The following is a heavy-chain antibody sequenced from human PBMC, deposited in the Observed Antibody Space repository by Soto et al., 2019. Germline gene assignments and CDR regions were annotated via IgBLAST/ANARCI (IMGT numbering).Heavy chain of an antibody. J-gene: IGHJ3*02. CDR2: IKQDGSEK. CDR3: ARRYCSSTSCRRAAAGTTRDAFDI. V-gene: IGHV3-7*01. Sequence: QPGGSLRLSCAASGFTFSSYWMSWVRQAPGKGLEWVANIKQDGSEKYYVDSVKGRFTISRDNAKNSLYLQMNSLRAEDTAVYYCARRYCSSTSCRRAAAGTTRDAFDIWGQGTMVTVSS. CDR1: GFTFSSYW. D-gene: IGHD2-2*01.